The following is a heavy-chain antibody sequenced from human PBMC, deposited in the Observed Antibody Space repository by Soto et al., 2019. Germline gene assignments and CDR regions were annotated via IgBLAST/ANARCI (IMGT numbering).Heavy chain of an antibody. CDR3: ARVNWYFDL. Sequence: PSETLSLTCTVSGGSISSYYWSWIRQPPGKGLEWIGYIYYSGSTNYNPSLKSRVTISVDTSKNQFSLKLSSVTAEDTAVYYCARVNWYFDLWGRGTLVNVSS. V-gene: IGHV4-59*08. CDR1: GGSISSYY. CDR2: IYYSGST. J-gene: IGHJ2*01.